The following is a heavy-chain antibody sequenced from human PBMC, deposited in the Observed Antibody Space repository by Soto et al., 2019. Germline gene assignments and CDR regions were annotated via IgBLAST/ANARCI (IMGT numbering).Heavy chain of an antibody. CDR1: GGSINTGDFY. CDR2: IYYTGST. Sequence: QVQLQESGPGLVKPSQTLSHTCTVSGGSINTGDFYWSWIRQHPGKGLEYIGYIYYTGSTYYNPSLKSRVAISVDTSKNQFSLRLTSVTAADTAVYYCVRDTAVGGGRSDWYFDLWGRGTLVAVSS. CDR3: VRDTAVGGGRSDWYFDL. D-gene: IGHD2-15*01. J-gene: IGHJ2*01. V-gene: IGHV4-31*03.